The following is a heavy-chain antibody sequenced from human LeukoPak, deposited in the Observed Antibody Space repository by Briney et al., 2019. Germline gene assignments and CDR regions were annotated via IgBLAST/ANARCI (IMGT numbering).Heavy chain of an antibody. Sequence: SETLSLTCTVSGGSISSYYRSWIRQPPGKGLEWIGYIYYSGNTNYNPSLKSRVTLSLDTSKNQFSLKLSSVTAADTAVYYCAASVSWYVEDYWGQGTLVTVSS. CDR3: AASVSWYVEDY. CDR2: IYYSGNT. V-gene: IGHV4-59*01. D-gene: IGHD6-13*01. CDR1: GGSISSYY. J-gene: IGHJ4*02.